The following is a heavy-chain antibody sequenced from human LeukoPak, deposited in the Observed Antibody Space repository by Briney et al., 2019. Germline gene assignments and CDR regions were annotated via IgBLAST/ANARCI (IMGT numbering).Heavy chain of an antibody. Sequence: GASVKVSCKASGYTFLSYDINWVRQATGQGVEWMGWMNPNSGNTGYAQKFQGRVTMTRNASISTAYMELSSLRSEDTAVYYCARVPAYSYGGDYFDTGAREPWSPSPQ. J-gene: IGHJ4*02. V-gene: IGHV1-8*01. CDR1: GYTFLSYD. CDR2: MNPNSGNT. CDR3: ARVPAYSYGGDYFDT. D-gene: IGHD5-18*01.